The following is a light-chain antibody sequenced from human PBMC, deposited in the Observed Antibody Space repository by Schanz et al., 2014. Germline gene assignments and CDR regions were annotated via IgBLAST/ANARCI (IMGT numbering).Light chain of an antibody. J-gene: IGKJ4*01. CDR3: QQYTKLPLT. V-gene: IGKV1-33*01. CDR1: QDVRGF. Sequence: DIQLTQSPSSLSASVGDSVTITCQASQDVRGFLNWYQQKPGEAPKLLISDAYTSEPGVPARFFGAKSGAGYSLTIDRLQAEDIATYYCQQYTKLPLTFGGGTKVEMK. CDR2: DAY.